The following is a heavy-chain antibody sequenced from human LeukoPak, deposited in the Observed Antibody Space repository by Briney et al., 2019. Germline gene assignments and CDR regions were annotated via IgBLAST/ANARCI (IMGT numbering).Heavy chain of an antibody. CDR3: ARVRRPPNSGWQIRRSRHDAFDI. CDR1: GGSFSGYY. J-gene: IGHJ3*02. V-gene: IGHV4-34*01. CDR2: INHSGST. Sequence: PSETLSLTCAVYGGSFSGYYWSWIRQPPGKGLEWIGEINHSGSTNYNPSLKSRATISVDTSKNQFSLKLSSVTAADTAVYYCARVRRPPNSGWQIRRSRHDAFDIWGQGTMVTVSS. D-gene: IGHD6-19*01.